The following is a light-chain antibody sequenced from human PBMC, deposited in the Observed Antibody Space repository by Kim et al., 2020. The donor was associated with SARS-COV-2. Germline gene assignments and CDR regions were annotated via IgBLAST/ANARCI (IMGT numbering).Light chain of an antibody. CDR2: GKN. CDR3: NSRDNSGDHVV. J-gene: IGLJ2*01. Sequence: ALGQTVRITCQGDSLRTYYASWYQQKPGQAPVLVIYGKNNRPSGIPDRFSGSSSGNTASLTVTVAQAVDEADYYCNSRDNSGDHVVFGGGTKLIVL. CDR1: SLRTYY. V-gene: IGLV3-19*01.